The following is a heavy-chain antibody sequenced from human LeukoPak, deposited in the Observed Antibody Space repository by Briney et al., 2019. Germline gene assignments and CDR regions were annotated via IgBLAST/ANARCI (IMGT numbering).Heavy chain of an antibody. CDR3: ATVRGSPSSTWNADS. V-gene: IGHV3-33*01. Sequence: GGSLRLSCAASGFPFSSYGMHWVRQAPGKGLEWVAIIWYDGSNQYYVDSVKGRFTISKDNSKNTLYLQMNSLRAEDTAIYYCATVRGSPSSTWNADSWGQGTLVTVSS. CDR1: GFPFSSYG. D-gene: IGHD2-2*01. CDR2: IWYDGSNQ. J-gene: IGHJ4*02.